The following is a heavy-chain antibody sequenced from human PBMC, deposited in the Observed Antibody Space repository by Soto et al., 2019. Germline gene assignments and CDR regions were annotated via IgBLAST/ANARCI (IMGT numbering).Heavy chain of an antibody. CDR1: GFSFSSYA. CDR3: AKDGVTKNPFFDY. D-gene: IGHD2-8*01. CDR2: ISGGGGRT. J-gene: IGHJ4*02. V-gene: IGHV3-23*01. Sequence: GGSLRLSCVASGFSFSSYAMSWVRQAPGQGLEWVSGISGGGGRTYYADSVKGRFTISRDNSKDTLDLQLNSLRAEDTAIYYCAKDGVTKNPFFDYWGKGTLVTVSS.